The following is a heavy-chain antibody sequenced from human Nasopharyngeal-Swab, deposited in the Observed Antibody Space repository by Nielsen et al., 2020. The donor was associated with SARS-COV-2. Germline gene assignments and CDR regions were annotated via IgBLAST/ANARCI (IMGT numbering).Heavy chain of an antibody. V-gene: IGHV3-30*18. CDR2: ISYDGSNK. CDR3: AKLIEEGSGSYYALYYYYGMDV. Sequence: WIRQPPGRGLEGVAVISYDGSNKYYADSVKGRFNISRDDSKNTLYLQMNSLRAEDTAVYYCAKLIEEGSGSYYALYYYYGMDVWGQGTTVTVSS. J-gene: IGHJ6*02. D-gene: IGHD3-10*01.